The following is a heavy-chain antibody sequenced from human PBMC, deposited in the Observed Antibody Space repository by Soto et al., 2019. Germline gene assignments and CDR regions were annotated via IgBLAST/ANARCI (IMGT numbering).Heavy chain of an antibody. J-gene: IGHJ6*02. V-gene: IGHV3-30-3*01. CDR2: ISYDGSDT. CDR3: ARDTGPNGYNYYYFGMNV. D-gene: IGHD5-18*01. CDR1: GFTFSNYA. Sequence: QVHLVESGGGVVQPGRSLRLSCAASGFTFSNYAMHWVRQAPGKGLEWVAVISYDGSDTYNANSVKGRFTISRDNSKNTLYLQMNSLRAEDTAVYYCARDTGPNGYNYYYFGMNVWGQGTTVTVSS.